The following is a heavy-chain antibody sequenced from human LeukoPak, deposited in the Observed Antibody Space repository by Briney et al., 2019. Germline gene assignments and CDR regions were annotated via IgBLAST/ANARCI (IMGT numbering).Heavy chain of an antibody. D-gene: IGHD1-14*01. CDR3: AKGITVSSTDAVR. CDR1: GLSVSTFA. Sequence: AGSLSRSCAASGLSVSTFAMSWDRQGQATGLEWVSSIRGNGETFYADSVKGRSILSSDSSRNTVYFQLSNLRVEATTIYYFAKGITVSSTDAVRWGQGTLVTVSS. J-gene: IGHJ4*02. V-gene: IGHV3-23*01. CDR2: IRGNGET.